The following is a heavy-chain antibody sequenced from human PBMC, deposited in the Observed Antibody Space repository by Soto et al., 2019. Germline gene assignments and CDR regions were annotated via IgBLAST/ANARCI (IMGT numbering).Heavy chain of an antibody. CDR3: ANHLLPYGEYEPN. CDR2: ISYDGSNK. V-gene: IGHV3-30*18. D-gene: IGHD4-17*01. CDR1: GFTFSSYG. Sequence: QVQLVESGGGVVQPGRSLRLSCAASGFTFSSYGMHWVRQAPGKGLEWVAVISYDGSNKYYADSVKGRFTISRDNSKNTLYLQMNSLRAEDTAVYYCANHLLPYGEYEPNWGQGTLVTVSS. J-gene: IGHJ4*02.